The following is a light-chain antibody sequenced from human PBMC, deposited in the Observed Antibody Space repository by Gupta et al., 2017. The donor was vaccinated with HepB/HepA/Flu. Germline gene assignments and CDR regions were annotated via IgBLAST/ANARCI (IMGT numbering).Light chain of an antibody. J-gene: IGLJ2*01. Sequence: QSALTQPPSASGSPGQSVTISCTGTSSDVGGYNYVSWYQHHPGKAPKLIIYEVYHRPSGVPDRFSGSKSGNTASLTVSRLQAEDEANYYCSSYAGSDKLVFGGGTKLTVL. V-gene: IGLV2-8*01. CDR1: SSDVGGYNY. CDR3: SSYAGSDKLV. CDR2: EVY.